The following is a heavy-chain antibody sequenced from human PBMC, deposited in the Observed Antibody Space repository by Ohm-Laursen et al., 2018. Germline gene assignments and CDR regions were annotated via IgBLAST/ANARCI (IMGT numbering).Heavy chain of an antibody. CDR2: ISSSGSTI. CDR1: GFTFSSYE. D-gene: IGHD2-15*01. V-gene: IGHV3-48*03. J-gene: IGHJ3*02. CDR3: AGTPPTSDAFDI. Sequence: SLRLSCSASGFTFSSYEMNWVRQAPGKGLEWVSYISSSGSTIYYADSAKGRFTISRDNAKNSLYLQMNSLRAEDTAVYYCAGTPPTSDAFDIWGQGTMVTVSS.